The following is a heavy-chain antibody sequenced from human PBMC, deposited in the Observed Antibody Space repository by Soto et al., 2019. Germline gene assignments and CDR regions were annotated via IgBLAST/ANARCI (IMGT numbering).Heavy chain of an antibody. Sequence: QVQLVQSGAEVKKPGASVKVSCKASGYTFTSYYMHWVRQAPGQGLEWMGIINPSSGSTSYAQKFQGTVTMSRDTSTSTVYRELSSLRSEDTAVYYCARAVYYYDSSGYYYGFWGQGTLVTVSS. CDR2: INPSSGST. CDR3: ARAVYYYDSSGYYYGF. CDR1: GYTFTSYY. J-gene: IGHJ4*02. D-gene: IGHD3-22*01. V-gene: IGHV1-46*01.